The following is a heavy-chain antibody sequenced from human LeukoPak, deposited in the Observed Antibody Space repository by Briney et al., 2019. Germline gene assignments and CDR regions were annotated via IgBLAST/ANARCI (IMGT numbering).Heavy chain of an antibody. D-gene: IGHD5-24*01. V-gene: IGHV4-59*01. Sequence: SETLSLTCTVSRGSISSYYWSWIRRPPGKGLEWMGYIYYSWGTNYNPSLKSRVKISVDMSKSQFSLKLSSVTAADTAVYYCARVRDAYNQWNVFASWGQGTLVTVSS. CDR1: RGSISSYY. CDR3: ARVRDAYNQWNVFAS. J-gene: IGHJ4*02. CDR2: IYYSWGT.